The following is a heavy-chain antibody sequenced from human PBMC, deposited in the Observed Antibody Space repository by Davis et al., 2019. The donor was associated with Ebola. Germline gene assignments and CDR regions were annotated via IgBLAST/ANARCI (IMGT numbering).Heavy chain of an antibody. Sequence: ASVKVSCKASGYTFTSYGISWVRQAPGQSLEWMGWMNAGNGDTKYSEKFQGRVTITRDTSASTAYMELSSLRSEDTAVYYCARDREWLEGWFDSWGQGTLVTVSS. V-gene: IGHV1-3*01. J-gene: IGHJ5*01. D-gene: IGHD6-19*01. CDR1: GYTFTSYG. CDR2: MNAGNGDT. CDR3: ARDREWLEGWFDS.